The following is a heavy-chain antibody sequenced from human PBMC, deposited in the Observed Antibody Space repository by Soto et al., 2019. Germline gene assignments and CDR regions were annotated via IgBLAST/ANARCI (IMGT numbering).Heavy chain of an antibody. CDR1: GFTFSSYA. D-gene: IGHD6-13*01. J-gene: IGHJ2*01. CDR2: ISYDGSNK. V-gene: IGHV3-30-3*01. CDR3: ASYLAAAGTEWYFDL. Sequence: QVQLVESGGGVVQPGRSLRLSCAASGFTFSSYAMHWVRQAPGKGLEWVAVISYDGSNKYYADSVKGRFTISRDNSKTTLYLQMNGLRAEDTAVYYCASYLAAAGTEWYFDLWGRGTLVAVSS.